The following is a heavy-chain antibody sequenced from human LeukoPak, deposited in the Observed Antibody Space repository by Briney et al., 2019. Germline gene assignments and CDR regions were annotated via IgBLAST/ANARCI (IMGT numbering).Heavy chain of an antibody. J-gene: IGHJ4*02. CDR1: GFTFSSYG. V-gene: IGHV3-33*01. D-gene: IGHD6-19*01. CDR3: ARGQVIAVAGIFDY. Sequence: SGGSLRLSCAASGFTFSSYGMHWVRQAPGKGLEGVAVIWYDGSNKYYADSVKGRFTISRDNSKNTLYLQMNSLRAEDTAVYYCARGQVIAVAGIFDYWGQGTLVTVSS. CDR2: IWYDGSNK.